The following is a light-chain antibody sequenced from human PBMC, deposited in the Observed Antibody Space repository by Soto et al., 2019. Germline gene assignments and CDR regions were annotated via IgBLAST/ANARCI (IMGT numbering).Light chain of an antibody. Sequence: QSVLTQPPSASGTPGQRVTISCSGSSSNIGSNTVNWYQQLPGTAPKLLIYSNNQRPSGVPDRFSGSKSGTSASLAISGLQSEDEADYYCAAWDDSLNGPVFGGGTQLTRPR. V-gene: IGLV1-44*01. CDR1: SSNIGSNT. CDR2: SNN. J-gene: IGLJ7*01. CDR3: AAWDDSLNGPV.